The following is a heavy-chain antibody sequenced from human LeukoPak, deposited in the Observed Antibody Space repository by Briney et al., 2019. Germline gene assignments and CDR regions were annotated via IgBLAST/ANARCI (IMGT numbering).Heavy chain of an antibody. V-gene: IGHV4-59*08. D-gene: IGHD6-19*01. J-gene: IGHJ4*02. CDR2: IYHTGAT. CDR3: AKYGKSGWSTDN. Sequence: SETLSLTCTVSGGSIGGDYWTWIRQPPGKGLQYIGYIYHTGATNYNPSLKSRVTMSVDTSKNQFSLKLNSVTAADTAVYFCAKYGKSGWSTDNWGQGTLVTVSS. CDR1: GGSIGGDY.